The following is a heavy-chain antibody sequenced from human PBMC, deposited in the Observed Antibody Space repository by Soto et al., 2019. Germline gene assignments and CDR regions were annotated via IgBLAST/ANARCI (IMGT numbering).Heavy chain of an antibody. CDR3: ARQGFGPLHGLVDV. V-gene: IGHV4-59*08. D-gene: IGHD3-10*01. Sequence: QVQLPESGPGLVKPSETLSLSCTVSGGSISSYYWSWFRQSTGKRMEWIGYVHHSWGSSYNPSLQSRVAISLDTSKSQFSLKVTSVTATDTAVYYCARQGFGPLHGLVDVWGQGTTVTVSS. CDR2: VHHSWGS. CDR1: GGSISSYY. J-gene: IGHJ6*02.